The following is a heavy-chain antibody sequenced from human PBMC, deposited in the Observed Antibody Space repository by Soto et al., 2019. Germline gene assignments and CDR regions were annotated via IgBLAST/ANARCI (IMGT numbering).Heavy chain of an antibody. CDR3: ARDRAVLLWFGESYDY. CDR1: GFTFSSYW. CDR2: INSDGSST. J-gene: IGHJ4*02. V-gene: IGHV3-74*01. D-gene: IGHD3-10*01. Sequence: EVQLVESGGGLVQPGGSLRLSCAASGFTFSSYWMHWVRQAPGKGLVWVSRINSDGSSTSYADSVKGRFTISRDNAKNTLYLQMNSLRAEDTAVYYCARDRAVLLWFGESYDYWGQGTLVTVSS.